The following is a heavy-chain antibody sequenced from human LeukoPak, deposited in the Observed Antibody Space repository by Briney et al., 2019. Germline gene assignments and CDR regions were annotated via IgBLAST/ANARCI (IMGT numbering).Heavy chain of an antibody. CDR2: INPDSGGS. V-gene: IGHV1-2*02. CDR3: ARDMTGGIWARATSFDH. Sequence: ASVKVSCKTSEYTFSAFYMHWVRQAPGQGPEWMGWINPDSGGSEYGQKFQGRVTFTSDTSSTTIYMEVRSLKSDDTAVYYCARDMTGGIWARATSFDHWGQGTLVTVSS. CDR1: EYTFSAFY. D-gene: IGHD1-14*01. J-gene: IGHJ4*02.